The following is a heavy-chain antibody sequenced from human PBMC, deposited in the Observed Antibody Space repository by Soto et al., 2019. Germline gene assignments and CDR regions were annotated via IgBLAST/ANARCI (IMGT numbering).Heavy chain of an antibody. J-gene: IGHJ4*02. Sequence: QVQLQQWGAGLLKPSETLSLTCAVYGGSFGGSFGGYFWSWFRQPPGKGLEWIAEINDRGSTNYDPSLKSRVTVSLDTSKNQFSLQLSSVTAADTALHYCARGLRRSPDQWGQGTLVTASS. CDR2: INDRGST. V-gene: IGHV4-34*01. CDR3: ARGLRRSPDQ. CDR1: GGSFGGSFGGYF.